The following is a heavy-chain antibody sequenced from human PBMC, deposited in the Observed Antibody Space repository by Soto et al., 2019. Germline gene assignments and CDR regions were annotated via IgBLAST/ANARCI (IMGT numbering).Heavy chain of an antibody. CDR2: ISSSSSYI. D-gene: IGHD6-6*01. CDR3: AREYSSSPYYYYGMDV. J-gene: IGHJ6*02. V-gene: IGHV3-21*01. Sequence: GGSLRLSCAASGFTFSSYSMNWVRQAPGKGLEWVSSISSSSSYIYYADSVKGRFTISRDNAKNSLYLQMSSLRAEDTAVYCCAREYSSSPYYYYGMDVWGQGTTVTVSS. CDR1: GFTFSSYS.